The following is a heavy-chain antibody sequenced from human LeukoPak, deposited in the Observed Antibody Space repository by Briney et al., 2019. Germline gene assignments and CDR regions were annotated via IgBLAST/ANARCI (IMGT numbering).Heavy chain of an antibody. J-gene: IGHJ4*02. V-gene: IGHV3-48*01. CDR1: GFTFSSYS. Sequence: GGSLRLSCAASGFTFSSYSMNWVRQAPGKGLEWISYIGISSGNTKYADSVKGRFTISGDKAKNSVYLQMNSLRVEDTAVYYCAKDTKYAFDNWGQGTLVTVSS. D-gene: IGHD2-2*01. CDR2: IGISSGNT. CDR3: AKDTKYAFDN.